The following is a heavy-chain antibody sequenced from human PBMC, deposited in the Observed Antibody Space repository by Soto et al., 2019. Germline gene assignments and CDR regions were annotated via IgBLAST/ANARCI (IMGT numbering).Heavy chain of an antibody. CDR3: ARQGFGPLHGLVDV. D-gene: IGHD3-10*01. CDR2: VHHSWGS. J-gene: IGHJ6*02. CDR1: GGSISSYY. V-gene: IGHV4-59*08. Sequence: QVQLQESGPGLVKPSGTMSLSCTVSGGSISSYYWSWFRQSPGKRMEWIGYVHHSWGSSYNPSLQSRVAISLATSKSQFSLKVTSVTATDTAVYYCARQGFGPLHGLVDVWGQGTTVTVSS.